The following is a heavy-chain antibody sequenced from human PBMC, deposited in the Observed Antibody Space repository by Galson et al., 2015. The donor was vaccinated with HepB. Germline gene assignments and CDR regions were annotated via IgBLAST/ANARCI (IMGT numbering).Heavy chain of an antibody. CDR1: GYTFIAYG. D-gene: IGHD6-6*01. Sequence: SVKVSCKASGYTFIAYGISWVRQAPGQGLEWMGWISAFNGNTKYAQKFQGRVTMTTETSTRTAYMELRSLRYNDTAVYYCARDGDRGLAARLGGPVRGYYYYMDVWGKGTTVTVSS. CDR3: ARDGDRGLAARLGGPVRGYYYYMDV. J-gene: IGHJ6*03. V-gene: IGHV1-18*01. CDR2: ISAFNGNT.